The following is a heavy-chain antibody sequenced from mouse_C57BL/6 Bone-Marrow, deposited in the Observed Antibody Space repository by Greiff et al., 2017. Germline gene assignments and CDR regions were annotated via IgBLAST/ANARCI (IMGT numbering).Heavy chain of an antibody. Sequence: QVQLKQSGPGLVQPSQSLSITCTVSGFSLTSYGVHWVRQSPGKGLEWLGVIWSGGSTDYNAAFISRLSISKDNSKSQVFFKMNSLQADDTAIYYCARPLYYGSSYGGFAYWGQGTLVTVSA. V-gene: IGHV2-2*01. CDR3: ARPLYYGSSYGGFAY. J-gene: IGHJ3*01. CDR1: GFSLTSYG. D-gene: IGHD1-1*01. CDR2: IWSGGST.